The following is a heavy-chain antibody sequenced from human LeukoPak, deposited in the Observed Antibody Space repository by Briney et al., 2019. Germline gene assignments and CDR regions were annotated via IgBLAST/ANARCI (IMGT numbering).Heavy chain of an antibody. CDR1: GGSFSGYY. CDR3: ARDLTGALDY. CDR2: IYYSGST. V-gene: IGHV4-30-4*08. J-gene: IGHJ4*02. Sequence: PSETLSLTCAVYGGSFSGYYWSWIRQPPGKGLEWIGYIYYSGSTYYNPSLKSRVTISVDTSKNQFSLKLSSVTAADTAVYYCARDLTGALDYWGQGTLVTVSS. D-gene: IGHD3-9*01.